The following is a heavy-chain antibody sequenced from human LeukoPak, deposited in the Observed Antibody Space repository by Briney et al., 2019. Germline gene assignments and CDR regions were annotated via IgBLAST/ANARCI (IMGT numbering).Heavy chain of an antibody. D-gene: IGHD3-9*01. J-gene: IGHJ4*02. CDR2: IKHGGSEK. CDR1: GFTFRSHW. Sequence: GGSLRLSCAASGFTFRSHWMNWVRQAPGKGLEWVANIKHGGSEKYYVDSVKGRFTISRDNAKNSLYLQMNSLRAEDTAVYYCARVTLTGYYAFDYWGQGTLVTVSS. V-gene: IGHV3-7*01. CDR3: ARVTLTGYYAFDY.